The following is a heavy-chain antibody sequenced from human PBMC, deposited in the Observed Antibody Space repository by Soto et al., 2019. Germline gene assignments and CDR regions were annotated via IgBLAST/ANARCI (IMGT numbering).Heavy chain of an antibody. CDR2: IYYSGST. CDR1: GDSISSYY. J-gene: IGHJ1*01. D-gene: IGHD6-19*01. CDR3: ARGTHSGAWTMGGAFHH. V-gene: IGHV4-59*01. Sequence: SETLSLTCTVSGDSISSYYWSWIRQPPGKGLEWIGYIYYSGSTNYNPSLKSRVTISVDTSKNQFSLKLTSVTDADTAVYYCARGTHSGAWTMGGAFHHWGQGTMVTVSS.